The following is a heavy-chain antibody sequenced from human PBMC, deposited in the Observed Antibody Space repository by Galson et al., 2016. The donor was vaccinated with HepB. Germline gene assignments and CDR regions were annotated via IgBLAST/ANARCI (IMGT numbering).Heavy chain of an antibody. V-gene: IGHV1-69*01. Sequence: SCKVSGGTFSSYTISWVRQAPGQGLEWMGGIIPISRTVKYAQTFQGRVTITADESMNTAYMELSSLRSEDTALYYCARVGAYVWGTYRSPRAFDIWGQGTMVTVS. J-gene: IGHJ3*02. CDR3: ARVGAYVWGTYRSPRAFDI. CDR1: GGTFSSYT. D-gene: IGHD3-16*02. CDR2: IIPISRTV.